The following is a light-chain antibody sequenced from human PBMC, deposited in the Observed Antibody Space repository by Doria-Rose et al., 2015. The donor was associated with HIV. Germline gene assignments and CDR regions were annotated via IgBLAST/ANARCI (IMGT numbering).Light chain of an antibody. V-gene: IGKV1-8*01. J-gene: IGKJ5*01. Sequence: TQSPSSFSASTGDRVTITCRASQGISSYLAWYQQKPGKAPNLLIYAASTLQSGVPSRFGGRGSGTDFTLTISCLQSEDFATYYCQQDYSYPRAVGQGTRLEIK. CDR3: QQDYSYPRA. CDR1: QGISSY. CDR2: AAS.